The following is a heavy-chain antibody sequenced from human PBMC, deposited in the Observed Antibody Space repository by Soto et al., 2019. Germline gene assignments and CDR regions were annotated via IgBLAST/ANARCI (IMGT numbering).Heavy chain of an antibody. CDR1: GFTFSSSA. CDR2: ISGSGVAK. J-gene: IGHJ1*01. CDR3: AKDRSPGATTWNVY. Sequence: GGSLRLSCVVSGFTFSSSAINWVRQAPGKGLEWVSTISGSGVAKFYADSVKGRFTISRDNSNNTVSLQMNSLRAEDAAVYYCAKDRSPGATTWNVYWGQGTLVTVS. D-gene: IGHD1-1*01. V-gene: IGHV3-23*01.